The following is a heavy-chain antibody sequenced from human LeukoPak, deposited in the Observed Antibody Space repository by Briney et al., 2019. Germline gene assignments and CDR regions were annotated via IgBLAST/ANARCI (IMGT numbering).Heavy chain of an antibody. Sequence: GRSLRLSCAASGFTFSSYAMHWVRQAPGKGLEWVAVIWYDGSNKYYADSVKGRFTISRDNSKNTLYLQMNSLRAEDTAVYYCARDGLGIADYWGQGTLVTVSS. CDR2: IWYDGSNK. V-gene: IGHV3-33*08. D-gene: IGHD3-16*01. CDR1: GFTFSSYA. CDR3: ARDGLGIADY. J-gene: IGHJ4*02.